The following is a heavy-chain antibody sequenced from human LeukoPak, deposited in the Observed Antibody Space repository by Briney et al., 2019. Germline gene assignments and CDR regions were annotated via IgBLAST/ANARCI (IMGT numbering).Heavy chain of an antibody. CDR3: AKDYYDSSGYYYFGGSNWFDP. J-gene: IGHJ5*02. V-gene: IGHV3-23*01. CDR2: ISGSGGRT. CDR1: GFTFSSYA. Sequence: GGSLRLSCAASGFTFSSYAMSWVRQAPGRGLVWVSAISGSGGRTYYADSVKGRFTISRDNSKNTLYLQMNSLRAEDTAVYYCAKDYYDSSGYYYFGGSNWFDPWGQGTLVTVSS. D-gene: IGHD3-22*01.